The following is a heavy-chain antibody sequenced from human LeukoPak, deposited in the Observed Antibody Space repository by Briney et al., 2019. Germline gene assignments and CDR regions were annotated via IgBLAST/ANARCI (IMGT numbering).Heavy chain of an antibody. V-gene: IGHV3-23*01. CDR1: GFTVSSNY. CDR3: AKDLDSSAYERRPVLNYFDY. CDR2: ISGGGVYT. D-gene: IGHD3-22*01. Sequence: GGSLRLSCAASGFTVSSNYMSWVRQAPGKGLEWVSAISGGGVYTDYADSVKGRFTISRDNSKNTLYLQMNSLRAEDTAIYYCAKDLDSSAYERRPVLNYFDYWGQGTLVTVSS. J-gene: IGHJ4*02.